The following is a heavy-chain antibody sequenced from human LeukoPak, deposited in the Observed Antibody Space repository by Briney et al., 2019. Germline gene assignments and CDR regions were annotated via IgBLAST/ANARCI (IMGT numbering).Heavy chain of an antibody. J-gene: IGHJ4*02. CDR1: GFSFSSYG. CDR2: VRYDRSDK. V-gene: IGHV3-30*02. D-gene: IGHD4-17*01. Sequence: GGSLRLSCAASGFSFSSYGMHWVRQAPGKGLEWVAFVRYDRSDKYYADSVKGRFTISRDNSKNTLYLQMNSLRSEDTAVYYCARPKDYGDYFDYWGQGTLVTVSS. CDR3: ARPKDYGDYFDY.